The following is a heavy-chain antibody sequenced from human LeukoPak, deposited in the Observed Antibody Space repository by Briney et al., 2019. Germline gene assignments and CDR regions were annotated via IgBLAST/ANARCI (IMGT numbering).Heavy chain of an antibody. J-gene: IGHJ4*02. Sequence: GGSLRLSCAASGFTFSSYGMHWVRQAPGKGLEWVGVTSYDGSNKYYADSVKGRFTIPRDNSKNTLYLQMNSLRAEDTAVYYCAKEIYFGSGSYPDYWGRGTLVTVSS. D-gene: IGHD3-10*01. V-gene: IGHV3-30*18. CDR3: AKEIYFGSGSYPDY. CDR1: GFTFSSYG. CDR2: TSYDGSNK.